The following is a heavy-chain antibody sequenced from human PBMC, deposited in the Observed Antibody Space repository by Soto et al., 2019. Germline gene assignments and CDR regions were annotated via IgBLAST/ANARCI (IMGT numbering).Heavy chain of an antibody. Sequence: QLQLQESGPGLVKPSETLSLTCTVSGGSISSSSYYWGWIRQPPGKGLEWIGSIYYSGSTYYNPSLKSRVTISVDTSKNQFSLKLSSVTAADTAVYYCARLSISSSWYFLPDYWGQGTLVTVSS. D-gene: IGHD6-13*01. V-gene: IGHV4-39*01. J-gene: IGHJ4*02. CDR1: GGSISSSSYY. CDR2: IYYSGST. CDR3: ARLSISSSWYFLPDY.